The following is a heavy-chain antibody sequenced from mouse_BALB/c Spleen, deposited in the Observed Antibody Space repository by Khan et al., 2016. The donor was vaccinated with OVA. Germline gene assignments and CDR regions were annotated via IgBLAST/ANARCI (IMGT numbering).Heavy chain of an antibody. V-gene: IGHV5-6-5*01. Sequence: EVKLQESGGGLVKPGGSLKFSCAASGFTFSNYAMSWVRQSPEKRLEWVASISSGDSTYYLDSVKGRFTISRDNASNILYLQMSSLRSEDTAIYYCGRDYWFAYWGQGTLVTVSA. J-gene: IGHJ3*01. CDR1: GFTFSNYA. CDR2: ISSGDST. CDR3: GRDYWFAY.